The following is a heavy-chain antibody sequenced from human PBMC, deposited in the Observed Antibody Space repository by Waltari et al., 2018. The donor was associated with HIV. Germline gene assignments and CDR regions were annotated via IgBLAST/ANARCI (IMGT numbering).Heavy chain of an antibody. D-gene: IGHD3-10*01. V-gene: IGHV4-59*01. CDR1: NDSISNYY. Sequence: QVQLQESGPGLVKPSETLSLTCAVSNDSISNYYWTWIRQSPARGLDWIGLIHYNGEANYNPSLMGRVSMSVDSPNSHFSLRLTSVTAVDTAVYYCARVLFSMTGSYGTYYFDSWGQGVLVTVSS. J-gene: IGHJ4*02. CDR3: ARVLFSMTGSYGTYYFDS. CDR2: IHYNGEA.